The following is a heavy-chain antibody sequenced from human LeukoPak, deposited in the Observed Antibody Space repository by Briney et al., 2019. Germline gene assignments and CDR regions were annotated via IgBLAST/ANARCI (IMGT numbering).Heavy chain of an antibody. D-gene: IGHD6-19*01. CDR1: GFTFSNYW. J-gene: IGHJ3*02. Sequence: GGSQRLSCAASGFTFSNYWMHWVRQAPGRGLVWVSRIISDGSSTSYADSVKGRFTISRDNARNTLYLQMNSLRAEDTAVYYCAREDVDIAVAASGAFDIWGQGTMVTVSS. V-gene: IGHV3-74*01. CDR3: AREDVDIAVAASGAFDI. CDR2: IISDGSST.